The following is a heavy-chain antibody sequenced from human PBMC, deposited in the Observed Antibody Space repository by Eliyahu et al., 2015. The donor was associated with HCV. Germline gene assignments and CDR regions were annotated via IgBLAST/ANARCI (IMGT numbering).Heavy chain of an antibody. V-gene: IGHV3-30*18. Sequence: QVQLVESGGGVVQPGKSLRLSCAASGFTFSSYGMHWVRQAPGKGLEWVVVISYDGSNKYYADSVKGRFTISRDNSKNTLYLQMNSLRAEDTAVYYCAKDLDISGSYPVIDYWGQGTLVTVSS. CDR1: GFTFSSYG. CDR2: ISYDGSNK. J-gene: IGHJ4*02. CDR3: AKDLDISGSYPVIDY. D-gene: IGHD1-26*01.